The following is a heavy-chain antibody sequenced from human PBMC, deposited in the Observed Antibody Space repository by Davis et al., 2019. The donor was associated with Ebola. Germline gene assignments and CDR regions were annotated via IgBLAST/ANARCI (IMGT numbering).Heavy chain of an antibody. V-gene: IGHV1-18*01. Sequence: ASVPVSCKASGYTFTSYVISWVRQAPGPGLEWMGWISAYNGNTNYAQKFQGRVTITRDTSASTAYMELSSLRSEDTAVYYCARDYYGDENQVEVYFDYWGQGTLVTVSS. J-gene: IGHJ4*02. CDR3: ARDYYGDENQVEVYFDY. CDR1: GYTFTSYV. D-gene: IGHD4-17*01. CDR2: ISAYNGNT.